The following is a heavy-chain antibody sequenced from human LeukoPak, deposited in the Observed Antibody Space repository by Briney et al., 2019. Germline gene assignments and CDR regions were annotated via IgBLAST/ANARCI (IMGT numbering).Heavy chain of an antibody. CDR1: GFTLSSYD. CDR3: AKCALGYSRTWYFDY. J-gene: IGHJ4*02. V-gene: IGHV3-30*18. CDR2: IPYDGSNR. Sequence: QPGRSLRLSCATSGFTLSSYDMHWVRQAPGKGLEWVAAIPYDGSNRYYADSVRGRFTISRDNSKNTLYLQMNSLRADDTAVYYCAKCALGYSRTWYFDYWGQGTLVTVSS. D-gene: IGHD6-13*01.